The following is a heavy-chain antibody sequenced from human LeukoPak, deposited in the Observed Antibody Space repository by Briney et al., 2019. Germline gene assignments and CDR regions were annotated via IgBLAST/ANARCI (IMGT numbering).Heavy chain of an antibody. J-gene: IGHJ4*02. Sequence: GGSLGLSCAASGFTFSSYWMSWVRQAPGKGLEWVANIKQDGSEKYYVDSVKGRFTISRDNAKNSLYLQMNSLRAEDTAVYYCARDIGRFWSGYYLFWGQGTLVTVSS. V-gene: IGHV3-7*01. CDR1: GFTFSSYW. CDR3: ARDIGRFWSGYYLF. D-gene: IGHD3-3*01. CDR2: IKQDGSEK.